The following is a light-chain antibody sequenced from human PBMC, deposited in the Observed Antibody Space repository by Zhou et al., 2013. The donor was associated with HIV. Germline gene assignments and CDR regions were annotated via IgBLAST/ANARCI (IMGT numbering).Light chain of an antibody. V-gene: IGKV1-9*01. CDR1: QGISSS. J-gene: IGKJ2*01. Sequence: DIQLTQSPSFLSASVGDRVTITCRASQGISSSLAWYQQKPGIAPKLLIYVASTLQSGVPSRFSGSGSGTEFTLTISSLQPEDVATYYCQKYNSAPRTFGQGTKLDIK. CDR2: VAS. CDR3: QKYNSAPRT.